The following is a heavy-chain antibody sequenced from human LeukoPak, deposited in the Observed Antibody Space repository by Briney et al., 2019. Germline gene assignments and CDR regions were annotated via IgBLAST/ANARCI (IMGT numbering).Heavy chain of an antibody. CDR2: INPSGGIT. Sequence: ASVKVSCKASGYTFTSYYIHWVRQAPGQGLEWMGIINPSGGITTYAQKFQRRVTMTRDKSTSTVYMEPRRLTSEDTAVYYCARDGKTAAGNNFDYWGQGTLVTVSS. CDR3: ARDGKTAAGNNFDY. CDR1: GYTFTSYY. D-gene: IGHD6-13*01. J-gene: IGHJ4*02. V-gene: IGHV1-46*01.